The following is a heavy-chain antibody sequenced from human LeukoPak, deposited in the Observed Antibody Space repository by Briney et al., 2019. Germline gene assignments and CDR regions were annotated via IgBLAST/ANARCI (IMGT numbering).Heavy chain of an antibody. V-gene: IGHV4-61*02. J-gene: IGHJ3*02. CDR2: IHTSGST. D-gene: IGHD2-21*01. Sequence: PSQTLSLTCTVSGGSVSSGNFYWTWIRQPAGNQLEWIGRIHTSGSTNHNPSLWSRVTISTDTFKNQFSLTLNFVTAADTAVYYCARDRGGDSFDIWGQGTTATVSS. CDR1: GGSVSSGNFY. CDR3: ARDRGGDSFDI.